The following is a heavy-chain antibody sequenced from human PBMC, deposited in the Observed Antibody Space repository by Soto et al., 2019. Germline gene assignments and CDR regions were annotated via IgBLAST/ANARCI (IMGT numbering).Heavy chain of an antibody. CDR1: GGSFSGYY. CDR2: INHSGST. V-gene: IGHV4-34*01. Sequence: SETLSLTCAVYGGSFSGYYWSWIRQPPGKGLEWIGEINHSGSTNYNPSLKSRVTISVDTSKNQFSLKLSSVTAADTAVYYCARGLRVGAPTWAYFDYWGQGTLVTVSS. D-gene: IGHD1-26*01. J-gene: IGHJ4*02. CDR3: ARGLRVGAPTWAYFDY.